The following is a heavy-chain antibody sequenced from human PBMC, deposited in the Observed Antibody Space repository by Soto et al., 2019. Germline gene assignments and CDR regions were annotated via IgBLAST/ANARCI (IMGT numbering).Heavy chain of an antibody. CDR1: GYTFTSYD. J-gene: IGHJ3*02. V-gene: IGHV1-8*01. CDR2: MNPNSGNT. D-gene: IGHD4-17*01. Sequence: QVQLVQSGAEVKKPGASVKVSCKASGYTFTSYDINWVRQATGQGLEWMGWMNPNSGNTGYAQKFQGRVTMTRNTSISTAYMELSSLRSEDTAVYYCARADSTVTTEVHGPYAFDIWGQGTMVTVSS. CDR3: ARADSTVTTEVHGPYAFDI.